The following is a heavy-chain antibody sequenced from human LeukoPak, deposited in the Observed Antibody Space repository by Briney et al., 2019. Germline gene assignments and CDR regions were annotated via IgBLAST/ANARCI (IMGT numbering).Heavy chain of an antibody. CDR1: GFNFRSYS. D-gene: IGHD6-13*01. Sequence: GGSLRLSCAASGFNFRSYSMNWVRQAPGKGLEWVSSITSSRYIYDADSVKGRFIISRDNAKNSLYLQMDSLRAEDTAVYYCAKDGQQLAPYSLDYWGQGTLVTVSS. CDR2: ITSSRYI. V-gene: IGHV3-21*01. CDR3: AKDGQQLAPYSLDY. J-gene: IGHJ4*02.